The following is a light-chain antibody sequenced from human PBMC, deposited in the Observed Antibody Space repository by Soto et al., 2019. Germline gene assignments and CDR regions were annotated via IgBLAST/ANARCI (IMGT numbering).Light chain of an antibody. CDR1: QGIGKG. V-gene: IGKV1-27*01. CDR2: AAS. CDR3: QKYDSAPWA. Sequence: DIQMTQSPSTLSASVGDRVTITCRASQGIGKGLAWYQQKPGKVPTVLIYAASTLQSGVPSRFSGSGSGTDFTLTISSLQPDDVATYYCQKYDSAPWAFGQGTQVDIK. J-gene: IGKJ1*01.